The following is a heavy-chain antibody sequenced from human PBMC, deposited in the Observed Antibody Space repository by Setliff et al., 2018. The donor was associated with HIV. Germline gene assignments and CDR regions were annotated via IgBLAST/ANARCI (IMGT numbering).Heavy chain of an antibody. D-gene: IGHD3-16*01. Sequence: GASVKVSCKASGGTFSSYTINWVRRAPGQGLEWMGRSIPILGIGNDEQAQKFKGRVTFTANKSTSTVYMELSSLRSEDTAVYYCARCGAGEWHLYMDVWGKGTAVTVSS. CDR2: SIPILGIG. CDR1: GGTFSSYT. CDR3: ARCGAGEWHLYMDV. J-gene: IGHJ6*03. V-gene: IGHV1-69*02.